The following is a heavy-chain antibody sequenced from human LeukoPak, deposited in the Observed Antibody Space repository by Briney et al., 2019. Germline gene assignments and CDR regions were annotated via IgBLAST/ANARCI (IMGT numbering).Heavy chain of an antibody. CDR2: IYHSGST. CDR3: ARVVRNYSYGFYYGMDV. J-gene: IGHJ6*02. D-gene: IGHD5-18*01. CDR1: GFTVSSNY. Sequence: PGGSLRLSCAASGFTVSSNYMSWVRQPPGKGLEWIGEIYHSGSTNYNPSLKSRVTISVDKSKNQFSLKLSSVTAADTAVYYCARVVRNYSYGFYYGMDVWGQGTTVTVSS. V-gene: IGHV4-4*02.